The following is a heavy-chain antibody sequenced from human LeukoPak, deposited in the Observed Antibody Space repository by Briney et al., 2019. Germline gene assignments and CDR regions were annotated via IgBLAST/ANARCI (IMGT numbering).Heavy chain of an antibody. V-gene: IGHV1-8*01. D-gene: IGHD2-2*02. CDR3: AGGRYCSSTSCYTWFDP. CDR1: GYTFTSYD. J-gene: IGHJ5*02. CDR2: MNPNSGNT. Sequence: GASVKVSCKASGYTFTSYDINWVRQATGQGLEWMGWMNPNSGNTGYAQKFQGRVTMTRNTSISTAYMELSSLRSEDTAVYYCAGGRYCSSTSCYTWFDPWGQGTLVTVSS.